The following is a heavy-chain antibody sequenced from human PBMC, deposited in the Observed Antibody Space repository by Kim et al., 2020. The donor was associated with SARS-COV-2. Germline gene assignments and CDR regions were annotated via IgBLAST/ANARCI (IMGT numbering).Heavy chain of an antibody. CDR2: IKQDGSEK. D-gene: IGHD2-21*02. Sequence: GGSLRLSCAASGFTFSSYWMSWVRQAPGKGLEWVANIKQDGSEKYYVDSVKGRFTISRDNANNSLYLQMNSRRAEDTAVYYCARSHPGGGWYEGVTAILGSGYFRYWGQRTLVTVSS. CDR1: GFTFSSYW. CDR3: ARSHPGGGWYEGVTAILGSGYFRY. J-gene: IGHJ4*02. V-gene: IGHV3-7*01.